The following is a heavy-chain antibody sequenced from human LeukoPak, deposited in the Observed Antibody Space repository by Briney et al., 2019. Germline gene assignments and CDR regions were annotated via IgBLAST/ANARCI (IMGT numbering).Heavy chain of an antibody. D-gene: IGHD4-17*01. V-gene: IGHV3-21*01. CDR3: ARDRYGDYVFDY. Sequence: PGGSLRLSCAVSGFTVSNNYMSWVRQAPGKGLEWVSSISSSGDYIYYADSLKGRFTISRDNAKNSLYLQMNSLRADDTAVYYCARDRYGDYVFDYWGQGTLVTVSS. CDR2: ISSSGDYI. CDR1: GFTVSNNY. J-gene: IGHJ4*02.